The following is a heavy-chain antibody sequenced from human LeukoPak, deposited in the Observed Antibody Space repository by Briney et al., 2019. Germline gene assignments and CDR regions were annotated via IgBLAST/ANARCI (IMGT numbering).Heavy chain of an antibody. V-gene: IGHV5-51*01. Sequence: GESLKLSCKGTGFSLTNYWIGWVRQMTGKGLEWMGIVYPGDYDTRYGPSFQGQVTISADKTTSTAYLHWSRLKASDTAMYYCASGNCSSTSCYPIWGQGTMVTVSS. CDR2: VYPGDYDT. CDR3: ASGNCSSTSCYPI. CDR1: GFSLTNYW. J-gene: IGHJ3*02. D-gene: IGHD2-2*03.